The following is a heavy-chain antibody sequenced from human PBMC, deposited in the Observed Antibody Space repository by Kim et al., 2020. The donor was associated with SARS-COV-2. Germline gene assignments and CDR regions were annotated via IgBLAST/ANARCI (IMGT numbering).Heavy chain of an antibody. V-gene: IGHV3-11*01. J-gene: IGHJ4*02. CDR2: ISTRGESI. CDR3: ARSGNGYNAFGI. CDR1: GLSFSDSY. D-gene: IGHD5-12*01. Sequence: GGPLRLSCAASGLSFSDSYMNWVRQAPGKGLEWLSFISTRGESIFYADSVEGRFTISQDNAKNSLYLQMNYLRDEDTAVYYCARSGNGYNAFGIWGQG.